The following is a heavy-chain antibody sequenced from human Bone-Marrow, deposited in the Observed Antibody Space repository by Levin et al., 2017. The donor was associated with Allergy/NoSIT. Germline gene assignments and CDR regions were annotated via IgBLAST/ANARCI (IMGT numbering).Heavy chain of an antibody. Sequence: GESLKISCAASGFTFSSYAMSWVRQAPGKGLEWVSAISGSGGSTYYADSVKGRFTISRDNSKNTLYLQMNSLRAEDTAVYYCAKESGYSYASYMDVWGKGTTVTVSS. J-gene: IGHJ6*03. CDR1: GFTFSSYA. CDR3: AKESGYSYASYMDV. CDR2: ISGSGGST. V-gene: IGHV3-23*01. D-gene: IGHD5-18*01.